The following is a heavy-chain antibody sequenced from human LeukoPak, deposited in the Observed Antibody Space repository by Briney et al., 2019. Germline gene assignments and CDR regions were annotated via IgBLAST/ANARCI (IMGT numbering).Heavy chain of an antibody. D-gene: IGHD3-22*01. J-gene: IGHJ5*02. Sequence: SETLSLTCAVYGGSFSGYYWSWIRQPPGKGLEWIGEINHSGSTNYNPSLKSRVTISVDTSKNQFSLKLSSVTAADTAVYYCARGPGRDYYDSSGYFNWFDPWGQGTLVTVSS. CDR2: INHSGST. V-gene: IGHV4-34*01. CDR1: GGSFSGYY. CDR3: ARGPGRDYYDSSGYFNWFDP.